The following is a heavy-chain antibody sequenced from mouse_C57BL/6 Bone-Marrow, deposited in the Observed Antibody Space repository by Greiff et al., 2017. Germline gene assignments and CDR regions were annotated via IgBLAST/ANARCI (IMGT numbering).Heavy chain of an antibody. CDR2: INPYNGGT. V-gene: IGHV1-19*01. J-gene: IGHJ2*01. D-gene: IGHD1-1*01. CDR1: GYTFTDYY. CDR3: ARTIYYYGSRGYYFDY. Sequence: VHVKQSGPVLVKPGASVKMSCKASGYTFTDYYMNWVKQSHGKSLEWIGVINPYNGGTSYNQKFKGKATLTVDKSSSTAYMELNSLTSEDAAVYYCARTIYYYGSRGYYFDYWGQGTTLTVSS.